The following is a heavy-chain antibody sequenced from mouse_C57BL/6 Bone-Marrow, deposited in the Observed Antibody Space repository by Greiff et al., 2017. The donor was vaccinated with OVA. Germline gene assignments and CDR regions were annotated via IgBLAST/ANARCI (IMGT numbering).Heavy chain of an antibody. CDR1: GYTFTSYG. J-gene: IGHJ3*01. CDR2: IYPRSGNT. V-gene: IGHV1-81*01. Sequence: VQLQQSGAELARPGASVKLSCKASGYTFTSYGISWVKQRTGQGLEWIGEIYPRSGNTYYNEKFKGKATLTADKSSSTAYMELRSLTSEDSAVYFCARIYYYGSRRAYWGKGTLVTVSA. CDR3: ARIYYYGSRRAY. D-gene: IGHD1-1*01.